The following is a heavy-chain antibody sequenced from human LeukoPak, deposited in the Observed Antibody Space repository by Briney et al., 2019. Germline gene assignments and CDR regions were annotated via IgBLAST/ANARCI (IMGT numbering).Heavy chain of an antibody. CDR3: SGHGSSSY. D-gene: IGHD6-13*01. Sequence: GGSLRLSCAASGFTVSNNGLSWFRQAPGKGLEWVSDISGSGYTYYAESVKGRFTIPRDNSKNTLYLQMNSLRAEDTALYYASGHGSSSYWGQGTLVAVSS. CDR1: GFTVSNNG. J-gene: IGHJ4*02. V-gene: IGHV3-23*01. CDR2: ISGSGYT.